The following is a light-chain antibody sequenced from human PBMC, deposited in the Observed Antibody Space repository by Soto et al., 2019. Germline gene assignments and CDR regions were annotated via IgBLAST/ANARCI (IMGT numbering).Light chain of an antibody. Sequence: QSVLTQPPSVSGALGQRVTSSCTGSSSNIGAGYNVQWYQQFPGTAPKLLVYGNNNRPSGVPDRFSGSKSGTSASLAITGLQSDDEADFYCHSYDSSLRGSVFGTGTKVTVL. V-gene: IGLV1-40*01. CDR1: SSNIGAGYN. CDR2: GNN. J-gene: IGLJ1*01. CDR3: HSYDSSLRGSV.